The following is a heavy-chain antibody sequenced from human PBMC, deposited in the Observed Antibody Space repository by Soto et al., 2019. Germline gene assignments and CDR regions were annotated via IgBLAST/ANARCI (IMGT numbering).Heavy chain of an antibody. CDR2: IYWDDDK. V-gene: IGHV2-5*02. Sequence: QITLKESGPALVKPTQTLTLTCTFSGFSLSTSGMGGAGIRQPPGKALEWLALIYWDDDKRYRPSLETRLTITKDTSKNQVVLTMTNMDSVDTATYYCAYLPCSGGSCYWFSYSGMDVWGQGTTVTVSS. D-gene: IGHD2-15*01. CDR3: AYLPCSGGSCYWFSYSGMDV. J-gene: IGHJ6*02. CDR1: GFSLSTSGMG.